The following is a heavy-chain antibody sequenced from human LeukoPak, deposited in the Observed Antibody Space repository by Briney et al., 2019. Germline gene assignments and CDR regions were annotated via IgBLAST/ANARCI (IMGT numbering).Heavy chain of an antibody. J-gene: IGHJ4*02. Sequence: GGSLRLSCAASRFTVSSNYMSWVRQTPGKGLEWVSVIYSGGSTYYADSVKGRFTISRDNSKNTLYLQMNSLRAEDTAVYYCAGAVAGPEDYWGQGTLVTVSS. D-gene: IGHD6-19*01. CDR3: AGAVAGPEDY. CDR2: IYSGGST. CDR1: RFTVSSNY. V-gene: IGHV3-53*01.